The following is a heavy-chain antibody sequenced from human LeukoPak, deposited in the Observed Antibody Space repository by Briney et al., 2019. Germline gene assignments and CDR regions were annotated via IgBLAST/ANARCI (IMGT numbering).Heavy chain of an antibody. CDR1: GFTFSGYK. CDR3: ARGPSGYHNT. CDR2: INSSSINI. J-gene: IGHJ4*02. V-gene: IGHV3-21*05. D-gene: IGHD6-25*01. Sequence: GGYLRLSCAASGFTFSGYKIVLVNKTRGNGMEWRSYINSSSINIYYGDPVKGRFTISRDNAKNSLYLQMNTLRAEDTAVYYCARGPSGYHNTGGQGTLITVSS.